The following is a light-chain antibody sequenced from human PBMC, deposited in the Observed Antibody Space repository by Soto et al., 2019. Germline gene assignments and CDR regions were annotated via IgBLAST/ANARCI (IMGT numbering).Light chain of an antibody. Sequence: VCTQSPATLSLAPGERFTLSCRASESVSTNLAWYQQKPGQAPRLLIYGASTRATGIPDRFTGSGSGTDFTLSVSRLEPEDFAVYFCQQYGSSPATLGQGTKVDIK. V-gene: IGKV3-20*01. CDR3: QQYGSSPAT. CDR1: ESVSTN. J-gene: IGKJ1*01. CDR2: GAS.